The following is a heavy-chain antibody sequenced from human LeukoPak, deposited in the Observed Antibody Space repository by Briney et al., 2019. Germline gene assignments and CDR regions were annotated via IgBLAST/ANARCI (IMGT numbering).Heavy chain of an antibody. J-gene: IGHJ4*02. CDR1: GFTFSSYS. CDR2: ISSISSYI. CDR3: ARERIYSDFWSGYPSPLDY. D-gene: IGHD3-3*01. V-gene: IGHV3-21*01. Sequence: PGGSLRLSCAASGFTFSSYSMNWVRQAPGKGLEWVSSISSISSYIYYADSVKGRFTVHRDNAKTSLYLQMNSLRAEDTAVYYCARERIYSDFWSGYPSPLDYWGQGTLVTVSS.